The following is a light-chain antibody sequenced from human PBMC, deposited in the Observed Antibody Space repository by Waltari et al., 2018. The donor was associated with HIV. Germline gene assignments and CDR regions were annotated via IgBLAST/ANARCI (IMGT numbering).Light chain of an antibody. V-gene: IGLV1-44*01. CDR3: AAWDDSLKDVL. CDR2: NND. J-gene: IGLJ2*01. CDR1: SSSIGSNT. Sequence: QSVLTQPPSASGPPGLRVTFSCSGGSSSIGSNTVNWYQQVPGAAPRLLIYNNDRRPSGVPDRFSGSKSGTSASLAIRGLQSEDEADYYCAAWDDSLKDVLFGGGTKLTVL.